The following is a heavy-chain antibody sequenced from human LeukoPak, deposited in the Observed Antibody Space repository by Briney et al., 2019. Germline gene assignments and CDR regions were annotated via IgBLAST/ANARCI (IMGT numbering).Heavy chain of an antibody. D-gene: IGHD3-16*02. CDR1: GGTFSSYA. CDR2: ILPIGSTA. Sequence: ASVKVSCKASGGTFSSYAISWVRQAPGQGLEWMGVILPIGSTANYAQKFQGRFTITTDESTSTAYMELSSLRSEDTAVYYCAREGLSRTPPYWGQGTLVTVSS. V-gene: IGHV1-69*05. CDR3: AREGLSRTPPY. J-gene: IGHJ4*02.